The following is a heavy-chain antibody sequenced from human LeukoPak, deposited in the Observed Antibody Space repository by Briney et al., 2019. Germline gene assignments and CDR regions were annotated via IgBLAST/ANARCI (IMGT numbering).Heavy chain of an antibody. CDR2: MNPNSGNT. V-gene: IGHV1-8*01. Sequence: ASVKVSCKASGYTFTSYDINWVRQATGQGLEWMGWMNPNSGNTGYAQKFQGRVTMTRNTSISTAYMELNSLRSEDTAVYYCASGRQQLEHVFYYYYYMDVWGKGTTVTVSS. CDR1: GYTFTSYD. CDR3: ASGRQQLEHVFYYYYYMDV. J-gene: IGHJ6*03. D-gene: IGHD6-13*01.